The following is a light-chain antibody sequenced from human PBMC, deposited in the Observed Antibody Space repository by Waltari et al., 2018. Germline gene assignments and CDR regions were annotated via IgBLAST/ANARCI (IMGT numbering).Light chain of an antibody. CDR1: SSNIASST. CDR2: SDN. CDR3: AAWDDSLNLWV. V-gene: IGLV1-44*01. J-gene: IGLJ3*02. Sequence: QSVLTQPPSASGTPGQRVTISCSGSSSNIASSTIHWYQQLPGTAPKLLMYSDNQRPPGVPGRFSGSKSGTSASLAISGLQAEDEADYYCAAWDDSLNLWVFGGGTELTVL.